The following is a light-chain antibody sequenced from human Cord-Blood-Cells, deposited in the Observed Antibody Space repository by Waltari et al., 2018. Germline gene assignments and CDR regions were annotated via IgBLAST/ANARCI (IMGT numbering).Light chain of an antibody. Sequence: EIVMTQSPATLSVSPGERATLSCRASQSVISNLAWSQQKPGQAPRLLIYGASTRATGIPARFSGSGSGTEFTLTISSLQSEDFAVYYCQQYNNWPPWTFGQGTKVEIK. CDR1: QSVISN. CDR2: GAS. J-gene: IGKJ1*01. CDR3: QQYNNWPPWT. V-gene: IGKV3-15*01.